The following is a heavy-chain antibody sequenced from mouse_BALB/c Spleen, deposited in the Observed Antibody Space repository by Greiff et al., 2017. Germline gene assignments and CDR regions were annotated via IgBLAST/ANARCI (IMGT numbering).Heavy chain of an antibody. V-gene: IGHV7-3*02. CDR2: IRNKANGYTT. CDR3: ARSLITTDRAWFAY. CDR1: GFTFTDYY. Sequence: EVKVEESGGGLVQPGGSLRLSCATSGFTFTDYYMSWVRQPPGKALEWLGFIRNKANGYTTEYSASVKGRFTISRDNSQSILYLQMNTLRAEDSATYYCARSLITTDRAWFAYWGQGTLVTVSA. D-gene: IGHD1-1*01. J-gene: IGHJ3*01.